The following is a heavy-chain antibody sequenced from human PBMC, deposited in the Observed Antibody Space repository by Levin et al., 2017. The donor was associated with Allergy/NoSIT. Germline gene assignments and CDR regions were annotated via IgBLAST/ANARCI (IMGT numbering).Heavy chain of an antibody. CDR1: GASISSGSYY. CDR3: ARDRTPYYDY. Sequence: TLSLTCTVSGASISSGSYYWSWIRQPAGKGLEWIGRIYASGSTNYNPSLKSRVTISVDTSKNQFSLKLSSVTAADTAVYYCARDRTPYYDYWGQGTLVTVSS. J-gene: IGHJ4*02. CDR2: IYASGST. D-gene: IGHD2-15*01. V-gene: IGHV4-61*02.